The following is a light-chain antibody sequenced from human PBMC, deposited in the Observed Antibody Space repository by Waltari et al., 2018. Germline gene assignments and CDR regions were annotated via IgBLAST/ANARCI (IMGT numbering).Light chain of an antibody. CDR2: DVT. V-gene: IGLV2-14*03. Sequence: QSALTQPASVSGSPGQSITISCSGSSSDVGGYNYVSWYQQQPDKVPKLLIYDVTYRPSGVSNRFSGSKSGNTASLTISGLQAEDEADYYCSSFTTSSTYVFGTGTRVTVL. CDR1: SSDVGGYNY. J-gene: IGLJ1*01. CDR3: SSFTTSSTYV.